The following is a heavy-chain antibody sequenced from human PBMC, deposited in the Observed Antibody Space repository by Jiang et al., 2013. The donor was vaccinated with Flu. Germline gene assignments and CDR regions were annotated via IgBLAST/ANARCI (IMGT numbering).Heavy chain of an antibody. CDR3: ARPGYGDYGLDNWFDP. V-gene: IGHV4-59*08. CDR2: IYYSGST. CDR1: GGSISSYY. J-gene: IGHJ5*02. Sequence: GPGLVKPSETLSLTCTVSGGSISSYYWSWIRQPPGKGLEWIGYIYYSGSTNYNPSLKSRVTISVDTSKNQFSLKLSSVTAADTAVYYCARPGYGDYGLDNWFDPWGQGTLVTVSS. D-gene: IGHD4-17*01.